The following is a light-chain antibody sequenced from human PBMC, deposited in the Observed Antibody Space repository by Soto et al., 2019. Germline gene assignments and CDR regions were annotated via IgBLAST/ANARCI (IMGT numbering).Light chain of an antibody. Sequence: DIQMTQSPSSLSASVGDRVTITCRAGQSIGSSLNWYQQKPGKAPNLLIYGASGLQSGVSSRFSGSGSGTDFTLAISRLQPEDFATYYCQQSYSTPPTFGQGTKVEIK. CDR3: QQSYSTPPT. V-gene: IGKV1-39*01. J-gene: IGKJ1*01. CDR1: QSIGSS. CDR2: GAS.